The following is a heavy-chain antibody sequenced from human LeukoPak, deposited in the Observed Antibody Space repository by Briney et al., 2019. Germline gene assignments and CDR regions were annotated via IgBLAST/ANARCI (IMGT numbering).Heavy chain of an antibody. J-gene: IGHJ4*02. CDR1: GGSISSYY. Sequence: PSETLSLTCTVSGGSISSYYWSWIRQPPGKGLEWIGYIYYSGSTNYNPSLKSRVTISVDMSKNQFSLKLSSVTAADTAVYYCAREAGYSSGYYYFDYWGQGTLVTVSS. V-gene: IGHV4-59*01. CDR2: IYYSGST. CDR3: AREAGYSSGYYYFDY. D-gene: IGHD6-19*01.